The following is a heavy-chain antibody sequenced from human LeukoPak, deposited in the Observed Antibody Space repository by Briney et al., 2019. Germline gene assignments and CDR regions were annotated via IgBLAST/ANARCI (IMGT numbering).Heavy chain of an antibody. J-gene: IGHJ4*02. Sequence: GASVKVSCKASGYTFTSYAMHWVRQAPGQRLEWMGWINAGNGNTKYSQKFQGRVTITRDTSASTAYMELRSLRSDDTAVYYCARGRSIAARPDYWGQGTLVTVSS. V-gene: IGHV1-3*01. CDR3: ARGRSIAARPDY. D-gene: IGHD6-6*01. CDR2: INAGNGNT. CDR1: GYTFTSYA.